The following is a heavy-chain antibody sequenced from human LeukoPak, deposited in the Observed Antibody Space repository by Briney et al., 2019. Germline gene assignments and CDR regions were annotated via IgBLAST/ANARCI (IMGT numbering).Heavy chain of an antibody. CDR3: AREGLRGVVVPAAVDY. D-gene: IGHD2-2*01. CDR1: DGSINGYY. V-gene: IGHV4-4*08. CDR2: MYSGGTT. Sequence: SETLSLTCTVSDGSINGYYWSWIRQPPGKGLDWIGYMYSGGTTNYSPSLKSRVTISVDTSKNQFSLKLSSVTAADTAVYYCAREGLRGVVVPAAVDYWGQGTLVTVSS. J-gene: IGHJ4*02.